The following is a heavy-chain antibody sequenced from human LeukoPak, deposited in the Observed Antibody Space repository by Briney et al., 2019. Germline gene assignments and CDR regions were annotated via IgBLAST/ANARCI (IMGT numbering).Heavy chain of an antibody. CDR3: ARNGRGQQLVYLLDAFDI. CDR1: DGSFSGYY. Sequence: SETLSLTCAVYDGSFSGYYWSWIRQPPGKGLEWIGEINHSGSTNYNPSLKSRVTISVDTSKNQFSLKLSSVTAADTAVYYCARNGRGQQLVYLLDAFDIWGQGTMVTVSS. J-gene: IGHJ3*02. V-gene: IGHV4-34*01. CDR2: INHSGST. D-gene: IGHD6-13*01.